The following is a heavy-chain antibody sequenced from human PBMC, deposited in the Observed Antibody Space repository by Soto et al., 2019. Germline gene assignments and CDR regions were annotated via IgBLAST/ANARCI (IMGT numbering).Heavy chain of an antibody. CDR1: GGSISSYY. CDR2: IYYSGST. Sequence: SETLSLTCTVSGGSISSYYWSWIRQPPGKGLEWIGYIYYSGSTNYNPSLKSRVTISVDTSKNQFSLKLSSVTAADTAVYYCARGVTYNWNYGVFSGYFDYWGQGTLVTVS. CDR3: ARGVTYNWNYGVFSGYFDY. D-gene: IGHD1-7*01. V-gene: IGHV4-59*01. J-gene: IGHJ4*02.